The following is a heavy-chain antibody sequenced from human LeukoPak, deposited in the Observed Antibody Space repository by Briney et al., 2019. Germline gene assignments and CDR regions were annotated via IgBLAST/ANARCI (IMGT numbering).Heavy chain of an antibody. CDR2: ISYDGSNK. CDR3: ASWTYSSSSGYFDY. Sequence: GGSLRLSCAASGFTFSSYWMSWVRQAPGKGLEWVAVISYDGSNKYYADSVKGRFTISRDNSKNTLYLQMNSLRAEDTAVYYCASWTYSSSSGYFDYWGQGTLVTVSS. J-gene: IGHJ4*02. V-gene: IGHV3-30-3*01. D-gene: IGHD6-6*01. CDR1: GFTFSSYW.